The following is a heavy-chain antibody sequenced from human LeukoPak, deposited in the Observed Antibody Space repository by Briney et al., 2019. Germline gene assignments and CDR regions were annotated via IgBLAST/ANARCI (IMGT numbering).Heavy chain of an antibody. J-gene: IGHJ4*02. D-gene: IGHD2-21*01. Sequence: SETLSLTCTVSGGSISSGDYYWSWIRQPPGKGLEWIGYIYYSGSTYYNPSLKSRVTISVDTSKNQFSLKLSSVTAADTAVYYCARLGDSLFDYWGQGTLSPSPQ. CDR1: GGSISSGDYY. CDR2: IYYSGST. CDR3: ARLGDSLFDY. V-gene: IGHV4-30-4*01.